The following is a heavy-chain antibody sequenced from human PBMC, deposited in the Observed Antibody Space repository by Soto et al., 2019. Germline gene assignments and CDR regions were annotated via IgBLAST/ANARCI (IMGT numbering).Heavy chain of an antibody. CDR1: GFSFGSYA. CDR3: ARWSYLDY. D-gene: IGHD3-3*01. Sequence: GGSLRLSCAASGFSFGSYALSWVRQAPGKGLEWVSTISGSDGKTFYADSVKGRFSISRDTSQNTLYLQMNSLRADDTAIYYCARWSYLDYWGQGTLVTVSS. J-gene: IGHJ4*02. CDR2: ISGSDGKT. V-gene: IGHV3-23*01.